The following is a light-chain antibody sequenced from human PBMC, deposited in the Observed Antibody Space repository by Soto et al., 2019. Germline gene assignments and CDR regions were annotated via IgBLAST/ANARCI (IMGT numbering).Light chain of an antibody. V-gene: IGLV2-14*01. CDR2: EVS. CDR1: SSDVGGYNY. CDR3: SSYTSSSTLYV. J-gene: IGLJ1*01. Sequence: QSVLTQPASVSGSPGQSITISCTGTSSDVGGYNYVSWYQQHPGKAPKLMIYEVSNRPSGVSNRFSGSKSGNTASLTISGLQAEDEAGYYCSSYTSSSTLYVFGTGTKSPS.